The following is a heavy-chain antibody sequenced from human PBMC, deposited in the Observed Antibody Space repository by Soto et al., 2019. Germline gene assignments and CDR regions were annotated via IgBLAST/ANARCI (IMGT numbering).Heavy chain of an antibody. Sequence: QVQLQQWGAGLLKPSETLSLTCAVYGGSFSGYYWSWIRQPHGKGLEWIGEINHSGSTNYNPSLKSRVTISVDTSKNQFSLKLSSVTAADTAVYYCARACGIGGATVDYWGQGTLVTVSS. V-gene: IGHV4-34*01. D-gene: IGHD1-26*01. CDR1: GGSFSGYY. J-gene: IGHJ4*02. CDR2: INHSGST. CDR3: ARACGIGGATVDY.